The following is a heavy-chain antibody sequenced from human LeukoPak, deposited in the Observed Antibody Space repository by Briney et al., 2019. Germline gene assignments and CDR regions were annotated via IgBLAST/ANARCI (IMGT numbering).Heavy chain of an antibody. CDR1: GFTFSSYW. CDR3: ARRPGAAGSPFNY. V-gene: IGHV3-7*01. D-gene: IGHD6-13*01. J-gene: IGHJ4*02. Sequence: GGSLRFSCAASGFTFSSYWMSWVRQAPGKGLEWVANIKQDGSEKYYVDSVKGRFTISRDNAKNSLYLQMNSLRAEDTAVYYCARRPGAAGSPFNYWGQGTLVTVSS. CDR2: IKQDGSEK.